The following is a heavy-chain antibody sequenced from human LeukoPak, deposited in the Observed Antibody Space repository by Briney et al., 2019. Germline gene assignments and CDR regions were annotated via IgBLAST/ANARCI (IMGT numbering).Heavy chain of an antibody. CDR1: GYTFTDYF. V-gene: IGHV1-2*02. J-gene: IGHJ4*02. CDR3: ARGTKDILGPVDY. D-gene: IGHD1-26*01. CDR2: IHPNTVVT. Sequence: GASVKVSCKASGYTFTDYFIHWVRQAPGQGLEWMGWIHPNTVVTNFDQRFQGRVTLTRDTSISTAYMELSRLRSDDTALYYCARGTKDILGPVDYWGQGTLVTVS.